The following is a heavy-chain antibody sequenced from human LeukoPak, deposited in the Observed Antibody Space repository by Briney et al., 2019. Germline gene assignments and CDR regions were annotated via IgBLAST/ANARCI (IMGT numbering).Heavy chain of an antibody. CDR2: ISYDGSNK. J-gene: IGHJ3*02. CDR3: AKDQGGSWTFDI. D-gene: IGHD1-26*01. Sequence: GRSLRLSCAASGFILSSYGMHWVRQAPGKGLEGVAVISYDGSNKYYADSVKGRFTISRDNSKNTLYLQMNSLRAEDTAVYYCAKDQGGSWTFDIWGQGTMVTVSS. CDR1: GFILSSYG. V-gene: IGHV3-30*18.